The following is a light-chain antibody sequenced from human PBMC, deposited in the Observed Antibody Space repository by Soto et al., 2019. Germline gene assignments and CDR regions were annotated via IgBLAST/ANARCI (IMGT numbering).Light chain of an antibody. CDR1: QSVRSSY. J-gene: IGKJ1*01. V-gene: IGKV3-20*01. Sequence: EIVLTQSPGTLSLSPGERATLSCRASQSVRSSYLAWYQQNTGQAPRFIIYGASSRAAGIPDRFSGSGSGTDFTLTISRLEPEDFAVYYCQQYGSSPRTFGQGTKLEIQ. CDR3: QQYGSSPRT. CDR2: GAS.